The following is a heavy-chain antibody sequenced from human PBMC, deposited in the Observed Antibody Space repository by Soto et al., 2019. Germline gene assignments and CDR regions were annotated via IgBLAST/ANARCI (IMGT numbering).Heavy chain of an antibody. CDR1: AFTFSSYA. V-gene: IGHV3-30-3*01. CDR3: ARDEATMIVVVHTSAGFDP. D-gene: IGHD3-22*01. CDR2: ISYDGSNK. Sequence: GRSLRLSCAASAFTFSSYAMHWVRQAPGKGLEWVAVISYDGSNKYYADSVKGRFTISRDNSKNTLYLQMNSLRAEDTAVYYCARDEATMIVVVHTSAGFDPWGQGTLVTVSS. J-gene: IGHJ5*02.